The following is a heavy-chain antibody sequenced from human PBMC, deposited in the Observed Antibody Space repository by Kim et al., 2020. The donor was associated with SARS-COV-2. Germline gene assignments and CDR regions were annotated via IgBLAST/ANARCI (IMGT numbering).Heavy chain of an antibody. CDR2: IYYSGST. CDR1: GGSISSSSYY. V-gene: IGHV4-39*01. CDR3: ARRIVVVVAATFYYYGMDV. D-gene: IGHD2-15*01. J-gene: IGHJ6*02. Sequence: SETLSLTCTVSGGSISSSSYYWGWIRQPPGKGLEWIGSIYYSGSTYYNPSLKSRVTISVDTSKNQFSLKLSSVTAADTAVYYCARRIVVVVAATFYYYGMDVWGQGTTVTVSS.